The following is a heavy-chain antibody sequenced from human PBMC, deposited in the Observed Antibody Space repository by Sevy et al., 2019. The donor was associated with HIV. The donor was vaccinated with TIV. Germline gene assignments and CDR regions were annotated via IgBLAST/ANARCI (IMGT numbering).Heavy chain of an antibody. Sequence: VGSLRLSCAASGFTFSSYRMHWVRQAPGKGLVWVSRINSDGSSTSYADSVKGRFTISRDNAKNTLYLQMNSLRAEDTAVYYCASEVVVAATYYYYGMDVWGQGTTVTVSS. CDR2: INSDGSST. J-gene: IGHJ6*02. D-gene: IGHD2-15*01. CDR3: ASEVVVAATYYYYGMDV. CDR1: GFTFSSYR. V-gene: IGHV3-74*01.